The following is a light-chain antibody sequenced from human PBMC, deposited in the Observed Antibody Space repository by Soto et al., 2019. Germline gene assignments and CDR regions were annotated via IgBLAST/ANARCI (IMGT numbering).Light chain of an antibody. V-gene: IGKV1-6*02. CDR3: LQDYNYPRT. Sequence: AIQMTQSPSSLSASVGDRITITCRASQGIRNDLAWCQQKPGRAPSLLIYAASTLQTGVPSRFRGSGSSTDFTLTISSLQPGDIATYYCLQDYNYPRTFGQGTKVEIK. J-gene: IGKJ1*01. CDR2: AAS. CDR1: QGIRND.